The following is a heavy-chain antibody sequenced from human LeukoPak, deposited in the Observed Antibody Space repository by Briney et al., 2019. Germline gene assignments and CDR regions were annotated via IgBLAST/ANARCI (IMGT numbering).Heavy chain of an antibody. CDR1: GGTFSSYA. CDR3: ASEGYYYDSSGPSLCY. J-gene: IGHJ4*02. V-gene: IGHV1-69*04. CDR2: IIPILGIA. Sequence: ASVKVSCKASGGTFSSYAISWVRQAPGQGLEWMGRIIPILGIANYAQKFQGRVTITADKSTSTAYMELSSLRSEDTAVYYCASEGYYYDSSGPSLCYWGQGTLVTVSS. D-gene: IGHD3-22*01.